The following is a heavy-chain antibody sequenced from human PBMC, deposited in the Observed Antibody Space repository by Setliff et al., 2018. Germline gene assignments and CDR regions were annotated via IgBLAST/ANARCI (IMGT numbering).Heavy chain of an antibody. Sequence: ASVKVSCKASGYTFTSYGIGWVRQAPGQGLEWMGWISAYNGNTNYAQKLQGRVTMTTDTSTSTAYMELRSLRSDDTAVYYCARVAAAGPSILYMDVWGKGTTVTVSS. D-gene: IGHD6-13*01. CDR3: ARVAAAGPSILYMDV. CDR2: ISAYNGNT. CDR1: GYTFTSYG. J-gene: IGHJ6*03. V-gene: IGHV1-18*01.